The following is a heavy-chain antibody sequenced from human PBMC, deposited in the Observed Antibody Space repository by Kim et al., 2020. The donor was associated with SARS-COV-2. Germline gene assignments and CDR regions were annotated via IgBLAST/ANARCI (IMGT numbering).Heavy chain of an antibody. J-gene: IGHJ4*02. Sequence: GGSLRLSCAVSGIPFSNAWFNWVRQSPGKGLEWVGRIKSKSDGGTSDLAAPVKGRFAISRDDSTNTLYLVMNNVKTDDSAVYYCTTVSIRWGQGPLVTVS. V-gene: IGHV3-15*01. CDR1: GIPFSNAW. D-gene: IGHD2-21*01. CDR2: IKSKSDGGTS. CDR3: TTVSIR.